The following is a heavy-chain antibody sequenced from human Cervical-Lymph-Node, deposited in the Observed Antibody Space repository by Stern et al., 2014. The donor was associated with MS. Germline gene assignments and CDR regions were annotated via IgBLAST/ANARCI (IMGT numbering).Heavy chain of an antibody. D-gene: IGHD6-13*01. Sequence: QVQLQESGPGLVRPSETLSLTCTVSGGSLSSYYWSWIRQPPGKGLEWIGYMYYSGSWTTNYNPSLKSRVTISVDTSKNQFSLKMSSVTAADTAVYFCARSGISWLEVDYWGQGTLVTVSS. J-gene: IGHJ4*02. CDR1: GGSLSSYY. V-gene: IGHV4-59*01. CDR2: MYYSGSWTT. CDR3: ARSGISWLEVDY.